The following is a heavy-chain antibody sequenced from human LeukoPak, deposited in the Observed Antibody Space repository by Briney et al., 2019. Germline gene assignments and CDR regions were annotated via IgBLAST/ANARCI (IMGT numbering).Heavy chain of an antibody. CDR1: GLTFSNSY. CDR3: ARIRRGFDY. V-gene: IGHV3-11*01. D-gene: IGHD5-24*01. CDR2: ISSSGSTI. J-gene: IGHJ4*02. Sequence: GGSLRLSCAASGLTFSNSYMGWFRQAPGKGREWVSYISSSGSTIYYADSVKGRFTISRDNAKNSLYLQMNSLRAEDTAVYYCARIRRGFDYWGQGTLVTVSS.